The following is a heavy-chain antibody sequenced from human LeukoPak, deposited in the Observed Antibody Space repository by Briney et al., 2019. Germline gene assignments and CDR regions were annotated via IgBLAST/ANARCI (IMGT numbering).Heavy chain of an antibody. Sequence: PSETLSLTCTVSGDSLSSYYWSWIRQPPGKTLEWIGYIFYSGNLKYNPSLKSRVTMSRDTSKNQFSLKLSSVTAADTAVYYCARVLYSSGWYEGGFSYWGQGTLVTVSS. J-gene: IGHJ4*02. CDR3: ARVLYSSGWYEGGFSY. D-gene: IGHD6-19*01. V-gene: IGHV4-59*08. CDR1: GDSLSSYY. CDR2: IFYSGNL.